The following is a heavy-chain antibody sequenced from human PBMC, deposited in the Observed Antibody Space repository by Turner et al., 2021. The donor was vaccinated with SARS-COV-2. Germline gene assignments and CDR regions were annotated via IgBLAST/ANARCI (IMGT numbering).Heavy chain of an antibody. D-gene: IGHD2-2*01. V-gene: IGHV3-21*01. CDR3: ARDCSTTTCEA. J-gene: IGHJ5*02. CDR2: ISSSSSYI. CDR1: GFTFSSYS. Sequence: EVQLVESGGGLVKPAGSLRLSCAASGFTFSSYSMNWVRQAPGKGLEWVSSISSSSSYIYYADSVKGRFTISRDNAKNSLYLQMNSLRAEDTAVYYCARDCSTTTCEAWGQGTLVTVSS.